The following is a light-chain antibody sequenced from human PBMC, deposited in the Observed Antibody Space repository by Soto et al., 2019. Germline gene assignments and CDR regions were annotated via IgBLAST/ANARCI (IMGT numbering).Light chain of an antibody. CDR1: SSNFGSNT. Sequence: QSVLPQPPSASGTPGQRVTFSCSGSSSNFGSNTVNWYQQLPGTAPKLLFYSNNQRPSGVPDRCSGSKSGTSASLAISGLQSEDEADYYCAAWDDSLNGFYVFGTGTKLTVL. V-gene: IGLV1-44*01. J-gene: IGLJ1*01. CDR3: AAWDDSLNGFYV. CDR2: SNN.